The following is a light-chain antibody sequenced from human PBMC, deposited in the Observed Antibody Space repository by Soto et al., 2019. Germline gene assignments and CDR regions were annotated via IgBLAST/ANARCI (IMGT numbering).Light chain of an antibody. CDR2: KAS. V-gene: IGKV1-5*03. J-gene: IGKJ2*01. Sequence: DIQMTQSPSTLSASVGDRVSITCRASQSISSWLAWYQQKPGKAPKRLISKASRVESGVPSRFSGSGSGTEFTLAMSSLQPDDVATYHCQQYNSYLMYTFGQGTELEIK. CDR3: QQYNSYLMYT. CDR1: QSISSW.